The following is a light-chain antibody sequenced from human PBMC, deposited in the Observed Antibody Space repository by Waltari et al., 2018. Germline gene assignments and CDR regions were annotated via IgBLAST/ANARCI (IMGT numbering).Light chain of an antibody. J-gene: IGKJ3*01. CDR1: QDIANY. V-gene: IGKV1-33*01. CDR2: DAS. CDR3: QQHDHLPFT. Sequence: DIQMTQSPSSLSASVGDGVTITCQASQDIANYFNWYQQKPGKAPKLLVYDASNLHSGVPSRFSGSGSGTHFTFTITGLQPEDIATYYCQQHDHLPFTFGPGTKVDIK.